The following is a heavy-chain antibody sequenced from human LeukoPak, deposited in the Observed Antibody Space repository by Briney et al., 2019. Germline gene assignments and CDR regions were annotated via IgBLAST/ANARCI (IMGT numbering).Heavy chain of an antibody. V-gene: IGHV3-23*01. CDR3: AKDQGGPFDY. CDR2: MSGSGGST. Sequence: GGSLRLSCAASGFTFSSFAMSWVRQAPGKGLGWVSGMSGSGGSTYYADSVKGRFTISRDNSKNTLYLQMNSLRAEDTAVYYCAKDQGGPFDYWGQGTLVTVSS. J-gene: IGHJ4*02. CDR1: GFTFSSFA.